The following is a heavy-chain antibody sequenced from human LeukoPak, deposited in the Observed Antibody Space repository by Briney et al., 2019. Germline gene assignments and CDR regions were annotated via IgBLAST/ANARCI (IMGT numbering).Heavy chain of an antibody. V-gene: IGHV4-4*08. CDR2: MQSTGNS. J-gene: IGHJ4*02. D-gene: IGHD3-16*01. Sequence: SETVSLTCTVSGDFLSTYRWSWIRKPPGKGLEWIGYMQSTGNSKYNPSLKSRVNIFVDTSRNQVALILRSVTPEDTAVYYCARDKQHSYGRYFDHWGQGALVTVSS. CDR1: GDFLSTYR. CDR3: ARDKQHSYGRYFDH.